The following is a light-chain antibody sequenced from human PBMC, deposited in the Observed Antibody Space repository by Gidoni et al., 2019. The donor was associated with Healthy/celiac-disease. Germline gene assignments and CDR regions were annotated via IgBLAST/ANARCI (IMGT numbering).Light chain of an antibody. CDR3: QAWDSSTAV. CDR2: QDS. J-gene: IGLJ1*01. V-gene: IGLV3-1*01. Sequence: SYELTQPLSVSVSPGQTASITCSGAKLGDKYACWSQQKPGQSPVLVIYQDSKRPSGIPERFSGSNSGNTATLTISGTQAMDEADYYCQAWDSSTAVFGTGTKVTVL. CDR1: KLGDKY.